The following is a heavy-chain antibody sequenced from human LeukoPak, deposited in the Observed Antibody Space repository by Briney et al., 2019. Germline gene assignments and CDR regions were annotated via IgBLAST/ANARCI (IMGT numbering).Heavy chain of an antibody. D-gene: IGHD6-6*01. V-gene: IGHV1-2*02. CDR3: ARGVEKYSSSFVRRYYMDV. CDR1: GCTFTRYD. J-gene: IGHJ6*03. Sequence: ASVNVSCKASGCTFTRYDIKWVRQAPGQGLEWMGWINPNSGGTNYAQKFQGRVTMTRDTSISPAYMELSRLRSDDTAVYYCARGVEKYSSSFVRRYYMDVWGKGTTVTVSS. CDR2: INPNSGGT.